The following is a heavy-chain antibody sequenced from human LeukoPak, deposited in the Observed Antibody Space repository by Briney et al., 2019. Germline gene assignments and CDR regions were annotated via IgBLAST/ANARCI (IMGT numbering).Heavy chain of an antibody. CDR1: GFTFSNYW. Sequence: GGSLRLSCAASGFTFSNYWMSWVRQAPGKGLEWVANIKEDGSEKYYVDSVKGRFTISRDNAKNSLYLQMNSLRAEDTAVYYCARDYYGSGSYDHYYYYYMDVWGKGTTVTISS. J-gene: IGHJ6*03. V-gene: IGHV3-7*01. D-gene: IGHD3-10*01. CDR3: ARDYYGSGSYDHYYYYYMDV. CDR2: IKEDGSEK.